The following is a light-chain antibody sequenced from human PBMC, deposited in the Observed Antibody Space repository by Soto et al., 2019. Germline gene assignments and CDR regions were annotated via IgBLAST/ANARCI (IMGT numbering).Light chain of an antibody. V-gene: IGLV1-40*01. CDR1: SSNIGAGYD. CDR3: QSYDSSLRV. J-gene: IGLJ1*01. Sequence: QSVLTQPPSVSGAPGQRVTISCTGSSSNIGAGYDVHWYQQLPGTAPKLLIYGNSNRPSGVPDRFSGSKSGTSASLAITGLQAVDGADCKCQSYDSSLRVFGTGTKLTVL. CDR2: GNS.